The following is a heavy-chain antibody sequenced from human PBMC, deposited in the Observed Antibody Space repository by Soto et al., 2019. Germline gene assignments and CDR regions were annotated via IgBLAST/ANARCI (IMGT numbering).Heavy chain of an antibody. J-gene: IGHJ4*02. Sequence: ASVKVSCKASGYTFTSYCISWVRQAPGQGLEWMGWISAYNGNTNYAQKLQGRVTMTTDTSTSTAYMELRSLRSDDTAVYYCARDVGDGYIFYFDDWGQGTLVTVSS. V-gene: IGHV1-18*01. D-gene: IGHD5-12*01. CDR3: ARDVGDGYIFYFDD. CDR1: GYTFTSYC. CDR2: ISAYNGNT.